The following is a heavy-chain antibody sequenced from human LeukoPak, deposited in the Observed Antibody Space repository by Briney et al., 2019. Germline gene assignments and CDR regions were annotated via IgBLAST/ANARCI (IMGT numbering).Heavy chain of an antibody. CDR3: ARSSVAGFGPTNWFDP. Sequence: GASVKVSCKASGYTFTGYYMHWVRQAPGQRLEWMGWINPNSGGTNYAQKFQGRVTMTRDTSISTAYMELSRLRSDDTAVYYCARSSVAGFGPTNWFDPWGQGTLVTVSS. J-gene: IGHJ5*02. CDR2: INPNSGGT. CDR1: GYTFTGYY. D-gene: IGHD6-19*01. V-gene: IGHV1-2*02.